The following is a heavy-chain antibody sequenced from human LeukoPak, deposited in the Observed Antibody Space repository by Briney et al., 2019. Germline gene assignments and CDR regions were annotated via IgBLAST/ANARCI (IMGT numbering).Heavy chain of an antibody. V-gene: IGHV3-23*01. D-gene: IGHD3-16*02. CDR2: ISGSGGST. CDR1: GFTFSSYA. Sequence: GSLRLSCAASGFTFSSYAMSWVRQAPGKGLEWVSAISGSGGSTYYADSVKGRFTISRDNSKNTLYLQMNSLRAEDTAVYYCAKGRLGELSLGILGYWGQGTLVTVSS. CDR3: AKGRLGELSLGILGY. J-gene: IGHJ4*02.